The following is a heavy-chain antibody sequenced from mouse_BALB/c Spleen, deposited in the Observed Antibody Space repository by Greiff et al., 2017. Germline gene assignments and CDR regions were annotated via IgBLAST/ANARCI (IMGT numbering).Heavy chain of an antibody. CDR2: IRNKANGYTT. J-gene: IGHJ2*01. Sequence: EVKLQESGGGLVQPGGSLRLSCATSGFTFTDYYMSWVRQPPGKALEWLGFIRNKANGYTTEYSASVKGRFTISRDNSQSIHYLQMNTLRAEDSATYYCARVLLLRTLDYWGQGTTLTVSS. CDR1: GFTFTDYY. V-gene: IGHV7-3*02. D-gene: IGHD1-1*01. CDR3: ARVLLLRTLDY.